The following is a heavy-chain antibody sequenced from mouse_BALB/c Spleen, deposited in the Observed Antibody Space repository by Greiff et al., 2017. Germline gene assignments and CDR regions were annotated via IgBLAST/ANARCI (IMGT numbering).Heavy chain of an antibody. CDR3: ASYCYVGAMDY. J-gene: IGHJ4*01. V-gene: IGHV3-2*02. D-gene: IGHD1-2*01. Sequence: EVQLKESGPGLVKPSQSLSLTCTVTGYSITSDYAWNWIRQFPGNKLEWMGYISYSGSTSYNPSLKSRISITRDTSKNQFFLQLNSVTTEDTATYYCASYCYVGAMDYWGQGTSVTVSS. CDR1: GYSITSDYA. CDR2: ISYSGST.